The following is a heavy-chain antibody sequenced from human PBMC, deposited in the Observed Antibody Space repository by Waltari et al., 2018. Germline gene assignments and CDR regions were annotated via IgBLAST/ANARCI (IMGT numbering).Heavy chain of an antibody. Sequence: QVQLVQSGAEVKKPGSSVKVSCKASGGTFSSYTISWVRQAPGQGLEWMGRIITILGIANYAQKFQGRVTMTRNTSISTAYMELSSLRSEDTAVYYCARGISSGNRGVYWGQGTLVTVSS. CDR3: ARGISSGNRGVY. CDR2: IITILGIA. J-gene: IGHJ4*02. CDR1: GGTFSSYT. V-gene: IGHV1-69*02. D-gene: IGHD3-10*01.